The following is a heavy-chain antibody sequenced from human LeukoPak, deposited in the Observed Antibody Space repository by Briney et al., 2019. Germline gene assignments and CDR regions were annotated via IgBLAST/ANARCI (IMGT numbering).Heavy chain of an antibody. Sequence: GGSLRLSCAASGFTLSTYEMNWVRQAPGKGLEWVAYIGRYGVTTYYADSVKGRFTISGDNSKNTLYLQMNSLRAGDTAVYYCAKHYYDSSEAFDIWGQGTMVTVSS. CDR3: AKHYYDSSEAFDI. CDR2: IGRYGVTT. CDR1: GFTLSTYE. V-gene: IGHV3-48*01. D-gene: IGHD3-22*01. J-gene: IGHJ3*02.